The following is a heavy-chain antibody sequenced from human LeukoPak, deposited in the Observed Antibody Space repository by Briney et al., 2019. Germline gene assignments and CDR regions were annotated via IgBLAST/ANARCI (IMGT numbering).Heavy chain of an antibody. CDR1: GFTFSSYA. D-gene: IGHD6-19*01. CDR2: IPTSGGST. Sequence: GGSLRLSCAASGFTFSSYAMGWVRQAPGKGLEWVSTIPTSGGSTYYADSVKGRFTISRDNSKNTLYLQVSSLRAEDTAVYYCATGYSAGWSQYFGYWGQGTLVTVS. J-gene: IGHJ4*02. CDR3: ATGYSAGWSQYFGY. V-gene: IGHV3-23*01.